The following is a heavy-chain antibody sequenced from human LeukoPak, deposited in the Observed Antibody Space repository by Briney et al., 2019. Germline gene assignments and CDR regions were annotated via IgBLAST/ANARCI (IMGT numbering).Heavy chain of an antibody. Sequence: PSETLSLTCAVYGESFIHFYWTWIRQSPGRGLEWIGEINHSGSTNYNPSLKSRVTLSIDTSRNQFSLRLTSVTVADTAAYFCARRGRDSDWFPTTIDYWGQGSLVTVSS. V-gene: IGHV4-34*01. CDR3: ARRGRDSDWFPTTIDY. D-gene: IGHD3-9*01. CDR2: INHSGST. CDR1: GESFIHFY. J-gene: IGHJ4*02.